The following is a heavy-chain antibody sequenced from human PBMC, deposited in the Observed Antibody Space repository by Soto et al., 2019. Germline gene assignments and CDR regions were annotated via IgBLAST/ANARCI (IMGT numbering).Heavy chain of an antibody. V-gene: IGHV4-30-4*01. CDR3: ARDRYYYGSGSHQS. CDR2: IYYSGST. D-gene: IGHD3-10*01. CDR1: GGSISSGDYY. Sequence: SETLSLTCTVSGGSISSGDYYWSWIRQPPGKGLEWIGYIYYSGSTYYNPSLKSRVTISVDTSKNQFSLKLSSVTAADTAVYYCARDRYYYGSGSHQSWGQGTLVTVSS. J-gene: IGHJ4*02.